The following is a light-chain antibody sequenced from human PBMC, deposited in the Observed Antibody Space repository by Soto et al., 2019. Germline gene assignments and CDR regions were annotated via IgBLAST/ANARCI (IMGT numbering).Light chain of an antibody. V-gene: IGKV3-15*01. CDR2: GAS. J-gene: IGKJ1*01. Sequence: EIVMTQSPATLSVSPGERATLSCRASQSVSSNLAWYQQKPGQAPRLLIYGASTRATGIPARFSGSGSGTEFTLTISILQSEDFAVYYCQQYNNWPRTVGQGTKVDIK. CDR3: QQYNNWPRT. CDR1: QSVSSN.